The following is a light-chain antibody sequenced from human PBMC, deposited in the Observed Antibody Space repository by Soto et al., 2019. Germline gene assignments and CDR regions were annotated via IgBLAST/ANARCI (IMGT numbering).Light chain of an antibody. Sequence: DIQMTQSPSSLSASVGDSVTITCRASQGISNFLAWYQQKPGKVPKLLIYAASTLQSGVPSRFSGSGPATDFTLTISSLQPEDVATYYCQKYNTAPYTFGQGTKVDIK. J-gene: IGKJ2*01. CDR2: AAS. CDR3: QKYNTAPYT. V-gene: IGKV1-27*01. CDR1: QGISNF.